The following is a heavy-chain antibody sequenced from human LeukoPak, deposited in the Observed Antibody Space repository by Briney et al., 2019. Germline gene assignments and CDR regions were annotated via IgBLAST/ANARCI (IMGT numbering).Heavy chain of an antibody. CDR2: IIPIFGTA. D-gene: IGHD3-10*01. CDR3: ARQFYGSGSFSEYFQH. CDR1: GGTFSSYA. J-gene: IGHJ1*01. Sequence: SVKVSRKASGGTFSSYAISWVRQAPGQGLEWMGRIIPIFGTANYAQKFQGRVTITTDESTSTAYMELSSLRSEDTAVYYCARQFYGSGSFSEYFQHWGQGTLVTVSS. V-gene: IGHV1-69*05.